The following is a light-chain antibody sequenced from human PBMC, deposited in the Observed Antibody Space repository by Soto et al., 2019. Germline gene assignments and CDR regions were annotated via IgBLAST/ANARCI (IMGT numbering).Light chain of an antibody. CDR2: EDH. Sequence: QSALTQPPSVSAAPGQKVTIFCSGTSSNIGTNFVSWYQQVPGTAPKLLVYEDHQRPSGTPVRFSGSKSGTSATLVITGLQTGDEAHYYCGTWDTSLDSGIFGGGTQLTVL. J-gene: IGLJ2*01. V-gene: IGLV1-51*02. CDR3: GTWDTSLDSGI. CDR1: SSNIGTNF.